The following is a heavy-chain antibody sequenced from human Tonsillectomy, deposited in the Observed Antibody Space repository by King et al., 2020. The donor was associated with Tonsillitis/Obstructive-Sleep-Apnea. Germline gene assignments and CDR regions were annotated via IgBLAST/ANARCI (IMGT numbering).Heavy chain of an antibody. CDR1: GFTFSSYS. V-gene: IGHV3-48*02. Sequence: VQLVESGGGLVQPGGSLRLSCAASGFTFSSYSMNCVRQAPGKGLEWVSYISGSSRTIYYADSVKGRFTISRDNAKNSLYLQMNSLRDEDTAVYYCARDRYSSSSSGAFDIWGQGTMVTVSS. CDR2: ISGSSRTI. CDR3: ARDRYSSSSSGAFDI. J-gene: IGHJ3*02. D-gene: IGHD6-6*01.